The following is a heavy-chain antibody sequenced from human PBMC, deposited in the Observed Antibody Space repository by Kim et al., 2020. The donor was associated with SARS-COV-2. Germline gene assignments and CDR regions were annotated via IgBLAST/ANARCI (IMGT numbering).Heavy chain of an antibody. V-gene: IGHV3-7*01. CDR3: ARDFMDV. Sequence: GGSLRLSCAASGFSLSSYWMSWVRQAPGKGLEWVANIKQDGSEKYYVDSVKGRFTISRDNTKNSLYLQMNSLRAEDTAVYYCARDFMDVWGQGTTVTVPS. J-gene: IGHJ6*02. CDR2: IKQDGSEK. CDR1: GFSLSSYW.